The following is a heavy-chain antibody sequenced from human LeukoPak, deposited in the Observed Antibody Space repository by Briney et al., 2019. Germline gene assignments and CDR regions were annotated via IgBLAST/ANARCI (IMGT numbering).Heavy chain of an antibody. CDR1: GYTFIDYY. Sequence: ASVKVSCKASGYTFIDYYIHWVRQAPGQGLKWMGRINPNSGGSNYAQNFQGRVTMTRDTSISTAYMELSRLRSDDTAVYYCARDLPSTSNWELDYWGQGTLVTVSS. D-gene: IGHD7-27*01. CDR3: ARDLPSTSNWELDY. CDR2: INPNSGGS. J-gene: IGHJ4*02. V-gene: IGHV1-2*06.